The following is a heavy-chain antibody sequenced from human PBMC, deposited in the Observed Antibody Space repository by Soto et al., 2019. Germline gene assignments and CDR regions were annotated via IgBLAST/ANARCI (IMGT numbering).Heavy chain of an antibody. J-gene: IGHJ4*02. CDR1: GFTFTSSA. D-gene: IGHD5-12*01. V-gene: IGHV1-58*01. CDR2: IVVGSGNT. CDR3: AASPDVDIVATAPFDY. Sequence: QMQLVQSGPEVKQPGTSVKVSCKASGFTFTSSAVQWVRQARGQRLEWIGWIVVGSGNTNYAQKFQERVTITRDMSTSTAYMERSSLRSEDTAVYYCAASPDVDIVATAPFDYWGQGTLVTVSS.